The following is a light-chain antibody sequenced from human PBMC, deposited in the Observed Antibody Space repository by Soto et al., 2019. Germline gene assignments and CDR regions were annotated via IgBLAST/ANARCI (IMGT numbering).Light chain of an antibody. CDR1: QSVSSN. V-gene: IGKV3-15*01. J-gene: IGKJ4*01. CDR2: GAS. CDR3: QQYNNWPPPLT. Sequence: EIVMTQSPATLSVSPGERATLSCRASQSVSSNLAWYQQKPGHAPRLLIYGASTRATGIPARFSGSGSGTEFTLTISSLQYEDVAVYYCQQYNNWPPPLTFGGGTKVEIK.